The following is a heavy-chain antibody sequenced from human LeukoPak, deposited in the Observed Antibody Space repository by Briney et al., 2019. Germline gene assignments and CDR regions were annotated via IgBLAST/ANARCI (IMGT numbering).Heavy chain of an antibody. CDR3: ARLKRDGYKVDY. V-gene: IGHV4-39*01. CDR1: GGSISSSSYY. J-gene: IGHJ4*02. D-gene: IGHD5-24*01. Sequence: AETLSLTCTVSGGSISSSSYYWGWIRQPPGKGLEWIGSIYYSGSAYYTPSLKSRVTISVDTSKNQFSLKLSSVTAADTAVYYCARLKRDGYKVDYGGQGPLVTVSS. CDR2: IYYSGSA.